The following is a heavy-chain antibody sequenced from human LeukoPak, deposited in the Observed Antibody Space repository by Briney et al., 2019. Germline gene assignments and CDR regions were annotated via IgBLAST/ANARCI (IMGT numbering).Heavy chain of an antibody. D-gene: IGHD3-22*01. Sequence: PGGSLRLSCAASGFTFSNAWMSWVRQAPGKGLEGVSGTNWNGDSTGYADSVKRRFTIYRDNAKNSLYLQMIRLRAEDTAFYCCARVYYYDVGGYYDWGQGTLVTVSS. CDR2: TNWNGDST. CDR3: ARVYYYDVGGYYD. CDR1: GFTFSNAW. V-gene: IGHV3-20*04. J-gene: IGHJ4*02.